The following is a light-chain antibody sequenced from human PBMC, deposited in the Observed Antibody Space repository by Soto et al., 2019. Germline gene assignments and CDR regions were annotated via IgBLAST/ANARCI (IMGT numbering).Light chain of an antibody. J-gene: IGKJ1*01. Sequence: EIVLTQSPATLSLSPGERATLSCRASQSVSSYLAWYQQKPGQAPGLLIYDASNRATGIPARFSGSGSGTDFTLTISSLEPEDFAVYYWQQRSNWPPTFGQGTKVEIK. CDR3: QQRSNWPPT. CDR1: QSVSSY. V-gene: IGKV3-11*01. CDR2: DAS.